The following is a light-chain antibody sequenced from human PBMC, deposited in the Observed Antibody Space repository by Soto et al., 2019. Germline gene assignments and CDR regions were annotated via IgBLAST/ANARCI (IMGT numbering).Light chain of an antibody. Sequence: QSALTQPPSASGSPGLSVTISCTGTSSDVGAYNYVSWYQQHPGKAPKLMIYEVSKRPSGVPDRFSGSKSGNTASLTVSGLQAEDEADYYCSSYGGSRVFGTGTKVTVL. V-gene: IGLV2-8*01. CDR2: EVS. CDR3: SSYGGSRV. CDR1: SSDVGAYNY. J-gene: IGLJ1*01.